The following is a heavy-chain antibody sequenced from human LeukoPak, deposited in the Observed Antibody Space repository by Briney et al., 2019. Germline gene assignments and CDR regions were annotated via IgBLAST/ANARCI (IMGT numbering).Heavy chain of an antibody. CDR3: ARDGNQRSLAS. J-gene: IGHJ5*02. Sequence: PGGSLRLSCAASGFTVSSNLMSWVRQAPGKGLEWVSVIYSGPTTYYADSVKGRFTISRDNSKNTVHLQMSSLRAEDTAVYYCARDGNQRSLASWGQGTLVTVSS. CDR1: GFTVSSNL. D-gene: IGHD1-14*01. CDR2: IYSGPTT. V-gene: IGHV3-66*01.